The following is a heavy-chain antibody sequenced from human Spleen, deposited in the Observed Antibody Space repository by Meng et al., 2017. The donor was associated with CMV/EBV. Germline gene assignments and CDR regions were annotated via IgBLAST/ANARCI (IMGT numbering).Heavy chain of an antibody. Sequence: CTVCGGSINRNGRWPWVRQPPVKGLEWIRDICHRGDTNYSTSLESHVTISLDKSKNQFSLKLTSVTAADTAIYYCARDPGGEAPLDYWGQGTLVTVSS. CDR1: GGSINRNGR. CDR2: ICHRGDT. CDR3: ARDPGGEAPLDY. J-gene: IGHJ4*02. D-gene: IGHD1-14*01. V-gene: IGHV4-4*02.